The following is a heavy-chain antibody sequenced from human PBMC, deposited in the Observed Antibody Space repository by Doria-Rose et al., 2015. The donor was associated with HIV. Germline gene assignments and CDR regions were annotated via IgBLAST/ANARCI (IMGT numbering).Heavy chain of an antibody. CDR1: GVSLSSPGMG. V-gene: IGHV2-26*01. J-gene: IGHJ4*02. D-gene: IGHD6-13*01. Sequence: QVTLKESGPVLVKPTETLTLTCTVSGVSLSSPGMGVSWIRQPPGKALEWPANIVSYDGRSYTTSLKSRLTISRGTSKGQVVLTMTDMDPVDTATYYCARIKSSRWYHKYNFDFWGQGTLVIVSA. CDR3: ARIKSSRWYHKYNFDF. CDR2: IVSYDGR.